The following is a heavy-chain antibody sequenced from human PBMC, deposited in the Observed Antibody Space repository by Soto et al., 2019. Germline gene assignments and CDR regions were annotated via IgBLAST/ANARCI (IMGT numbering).Heavy chain of an antibody. CDR1: GDSISSDGYY. V-gene: IGHV4-31*03. CDR3: ARVSYGMDV. CDR2: IYYSGSS. Sequence: QVQLQESGPGLVKPSQTLSLTCTVSGDSISSDGYYWSWMRQHPGKGLEWIGYIYYSGSSYYNPSLKSRVTISVDASKNQFSLKLSSVTAADTAVYYCARVSYGMDVWGQGTTVTVSS. J-gene: IGHJ6*02.